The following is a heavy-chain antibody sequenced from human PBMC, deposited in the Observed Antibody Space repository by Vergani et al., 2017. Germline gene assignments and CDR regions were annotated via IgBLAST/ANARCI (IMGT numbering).Heavy chain of an antibody. D-gene: IGHD2-21*02. CDR2: IYYSGST. Sequence: QVQLQESGPGLVKPSETLSLTCTVSGGSISSYYWSWIRQPPGKGLEWIGYIYYSGSTNYNPSLKSRVTISVDTSKNQFSLRLTSVTAADTAVYYCARGFVAVTVTDYYYYMDVWGKGTTVTVSS. CDR1: GGSISSYY. V-gene: IGHV4-59*12. J-gene: IGHJ6*03. CDR3: ARGFVAVTVTDYYYYMDV.